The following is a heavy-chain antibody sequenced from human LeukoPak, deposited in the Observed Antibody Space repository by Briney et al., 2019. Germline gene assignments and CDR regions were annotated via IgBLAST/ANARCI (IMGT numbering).Heavy chain of an antibody. CDR3: AKAGRTTVTPPRLDP. CDR1: GSTFSSYA. CDR2: ISGSGGST. J-gene: IGHJ5*02. Sequence: GGSLRLSCAASGSTFSSYAMSWVRQAPGKGLEWVSAISGSGGSTYYADSVKGRFTISRDNSKNTLYLQMNSLRAEDTAVYYCAKAGRTTVTPPRLDPWGQGTLVTVSS. V-gene: IGHV3-23*01. D-gene: IGHD4-11*01.